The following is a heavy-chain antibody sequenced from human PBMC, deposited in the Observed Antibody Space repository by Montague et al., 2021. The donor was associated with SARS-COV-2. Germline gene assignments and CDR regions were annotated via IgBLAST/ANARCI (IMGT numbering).Heavy chain of an antibody. Sequence: SETLSLTCTVSSGSISSFYWSWFRQPPGKGLEWIGYISDSGSTNYNPSLTSRVTMSVDTSKNQFSLKVNSVTAADTAAYYCARHYSATLPAVYWGQGTLVTVSS. D-gene: IGHD2-15*01. CDR1: SGSISSFY. J-gene: IGHJ4*02. CDR2: ISDSGST. CDR3: ARHYSATLPAVY. V-gene: IGHV4-59*08.